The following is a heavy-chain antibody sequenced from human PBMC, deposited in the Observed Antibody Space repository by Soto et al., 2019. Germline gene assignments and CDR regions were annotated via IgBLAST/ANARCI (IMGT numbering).Heavy chain of an antibody. J-gene: IGHJ6*02. CDR2: IKQDGSEK. CDR3: AREGASVGVAATSSYYGMDV. V-gene: IGHV3-7*01. Sequence: GGSLRLSCAASGFTFSSYWMSWVRQAPGKGLEWVANIKQDGSEKYYVDSVKGRFTISRDNAKNSLYLQMNSLRAEDTAVDSCAREGASVGVAATSSYYGMDVWGQGTTVTVSS. CDR1: GFTFSSYW. D-gene: IGHD2-15*01.